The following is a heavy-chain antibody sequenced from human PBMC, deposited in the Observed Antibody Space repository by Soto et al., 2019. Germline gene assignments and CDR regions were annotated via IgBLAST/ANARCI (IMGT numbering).Heavy chain of an antibody. J-gene: IGHJ4*02. Sequence: QVQLQESGPGLVKPSQTLSLTCTVSGGSISSGGTGSYWTWIRQLPGKGLEWIGYIYYTGNTYYNPSLKSRPIISIDTSENQFSLKLTSVPAADTAVYFCASGHDAYKVRYWGQGTLVTVSS. CDR2: IYYTGNT. CDR3: ASGHDAYKVRY. D-gene: IGHD1-1*01. V-gene: IGHV4-31*03. CDR1: GGSISSGGTGSY.